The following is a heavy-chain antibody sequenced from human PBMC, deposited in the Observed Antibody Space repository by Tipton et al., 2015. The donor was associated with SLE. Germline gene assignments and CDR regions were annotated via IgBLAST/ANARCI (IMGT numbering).Heavy chain of an antibody. V-gene: IGHV4-34*01. CDR2: INHSGST. D-gene: IGHD3-22*01. CDR1: GGSFSGYY. J-gene: IGHJ3*02. CDR3: ARDGAMIVPRGSFDI. Sequence: TLSLTCAVYGGSFSGYYWSWIRQPPGKGLEWIGEINHSGSTNYNPSLKSRVTISVDTSKNQFSLKLSSVTAADTAVYYCARDGAMIVPRGSFDIWGQGTMVTVSS.